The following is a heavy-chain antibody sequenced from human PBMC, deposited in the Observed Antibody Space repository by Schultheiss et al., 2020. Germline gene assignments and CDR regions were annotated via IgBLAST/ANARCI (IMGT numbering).Heavy chain of an antibody. CDR1: GGSISSGDYY. CDR2: INHSGST. CDR3: ARAPITMVRGFDP. V-gene: IGHV4-30-4*01. J-gene: IGHJ5*02. Sequence: SQPLSLTCTVSGGSISSGDYYWSWIRQPPGKGLEWIGEINHSGSTNYNPSLKSRVTISVDTSKNQFSLKLSSVTAADTAVYYCARAPITMVRGFDPWGQGTLVTVAS. D-gene: IGHD3-10*01.